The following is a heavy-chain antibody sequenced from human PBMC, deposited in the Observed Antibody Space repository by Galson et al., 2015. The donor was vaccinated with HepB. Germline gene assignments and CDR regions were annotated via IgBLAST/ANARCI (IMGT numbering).Heavy chain of an antibody. Sequence: SLRLSCAASGFTFSSSAMSWVRQAPGKGLEWVSVISGSGGSIFYADSVKGRFTISRDNSKNTLYLQMNSLRAEDTAVYYCAKGVVAATYCFDYWGQGTLVTVSS. CDR1: GFTFSSSA. J-gene: IGHJ4*02. CDR3: AKGVVAATYCFDY. CDR2: ISGSGGSI. D-gene: IGHD2-15*01. V-gene: IGHV3-23*01.